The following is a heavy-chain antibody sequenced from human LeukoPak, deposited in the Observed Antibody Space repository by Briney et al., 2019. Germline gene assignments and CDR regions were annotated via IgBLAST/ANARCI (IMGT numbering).Heavy chain of an antibody. J-gene: IGHJ4*02. Sequence: PGGSLRLSCAASGFSFSDAWMNWVRQAPGKGLEWVSSISSSSSYIYYADSVKGRFTISRDNSKNTLYLQMNSLRAEDTAVYYCARDQASIVGASLDYWGQGTLVTVSS. D-gene: IGHD1-26*01. CDR1: GFSFSDAW. V-gene: IGHV3-21*01. CDR2: ISSSSSYI. CDR3: ARDQASIVGASLDY.